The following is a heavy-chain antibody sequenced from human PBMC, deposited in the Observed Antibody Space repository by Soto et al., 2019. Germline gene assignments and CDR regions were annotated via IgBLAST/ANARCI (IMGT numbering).Heavy chain of an antibody. Sequence: GGSLRLSCAASGFTFSSYGMHWVRQAPGKGLEWVAVISYDGSNKYYADSVKGRFTISRDNSKNTLYLQMNSLRAEDTAVYYCAKDLDDSSGYYYYYYGMDVWGQGTTVTVSS. J-gene: IGHJ6*02. CDR3: AKDLDDSSGYYYYYYGMDV. CDR1: GFTFSSYG. V-gene: IGHV3-30*18. D-gene: IGHD3-22*01. CDR2: ISYDGSNK.